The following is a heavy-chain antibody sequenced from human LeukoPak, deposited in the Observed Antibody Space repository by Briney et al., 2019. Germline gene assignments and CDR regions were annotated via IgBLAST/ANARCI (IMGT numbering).Heavy chain of an antibody. Sequence: SETLSLTFTVSGGSISSYYWSWIRQPPGKGLEWIGDIYYSGSTNYNPSLKSRVTISVDTSKNQFSLKLSSVTAADTAVYYCARSNYLWGYFDYWGQGTLVTVSS. CDR3: ARSNYLWGYFDY. CDR1: GGSISSYY. V-gene: IGHV4-59*08. CDR2: IYYSGST. J-gene: IGHJ4*02. D-gene: IGHD7-27*01.